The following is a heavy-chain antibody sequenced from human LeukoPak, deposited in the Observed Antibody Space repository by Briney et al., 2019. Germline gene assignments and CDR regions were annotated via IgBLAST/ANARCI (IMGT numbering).Heavy chain of an antibody. J-gene: IGHJ6*03. V-gene: IGHV1-2*02. CDR2: INPNSGGT. D-gene: IGHD5-12*01. CDR1: GYTFTGYY. CDR3: ARAGYSGYEHSYYYYYMDV. Sequence: ASVKVSCKASGYTFTGYYMHWVRQAPGQGLEWMGWINPNSGGTNYAQKFQGRVTMTRDTSISTAYMELSRLRSDDTAVYYCARAGYSGYEHSYYYYYMDVWSKGTTVTVSS.